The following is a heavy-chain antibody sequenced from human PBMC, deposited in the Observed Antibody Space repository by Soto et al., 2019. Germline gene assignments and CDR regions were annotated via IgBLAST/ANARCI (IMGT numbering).Heavy chain of an antibody. D-gene: IGHD6-13*01. CDR1: GFTFDDYA. V-gene: IGHV3-9*01. J-gene: IGHJ6*03. CDR2: ISWNSGSI. Sequence: SLRLSCAASGFTFDDYAMHWVRQAPGKGLEWVSGISWNSGSIGYADSVKGRFTISRDNAKNSLYLQINSLRAEDTALYYCAKDFGISSWWGADNCMVAGGKGPTVTV. CDR3: AKDFGISSWWGADNCMVA.